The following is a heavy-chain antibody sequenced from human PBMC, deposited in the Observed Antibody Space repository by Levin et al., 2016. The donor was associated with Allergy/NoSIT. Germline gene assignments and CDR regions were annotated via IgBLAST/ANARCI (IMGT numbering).Heavy chain of an antibody. J-gene: IGHJ6*02. V-gene: IGHV4-39*07. CDR2: SHYSGGT. Sequence: SETLSLTCNVSGGSISSGSYNWGWIRQPPGKGLEWIGSSHYSGGTYDNPSLKSRVAISGDASKNQLSLRLTSVTAADTAVYYCARVAHYGSGSDLIYYYYGMDVWGQGTTVTVSS. D-gene: IGHD3-10*01. CDR1: GGSISSGSYN. CDR3: ARVAHYGSGSDLIYYYYGMDV.